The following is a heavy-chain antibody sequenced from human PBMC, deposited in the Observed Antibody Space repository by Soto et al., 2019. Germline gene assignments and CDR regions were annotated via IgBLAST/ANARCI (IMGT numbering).Heavy chain of an antibody. CDR3: ARSYCSGGSWYPFDAFDI. Sequence: EVQLVESGGGLVKPGGSLRLSGAASGFTFSSYSMNWVRQAPGKGLEWVSSISSSSSYIYYADSVKGRFTISRDNAKNSLYLQMNSLRAEDTAVYYCARSYCSGGSWYPFDAFDIWGQGTMVTVSS. V-gene: IGHV3-21*01. CDR2: ISSSSSYI. D-gene: IGHD2-15*01. CDR1: GFTFSSYS. J-gene: IGHJ3*02.